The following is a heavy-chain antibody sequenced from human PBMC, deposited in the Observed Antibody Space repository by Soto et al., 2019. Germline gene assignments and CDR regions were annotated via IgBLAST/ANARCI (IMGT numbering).Heavy chain of an antibody. CDR2: IYYSGST. CDR1: GGSFSGYY. Sequence: SETLSLTCAVYGGSFSGYYWSWIRQPPGKGLEWIGYIYYSGSTNYNPSLKSRVTISVDPSKNQFSLKLSSVTAADTAVYYCAREREEQYPDYYYYYGMYVWRQGTTFTVSS. J-gene: IGHJ6*02. D-gene: IGHD2-2*01. CDR3: AREREEQYPDYYYYYGMYV. V-gene: IGHV4-59*12.